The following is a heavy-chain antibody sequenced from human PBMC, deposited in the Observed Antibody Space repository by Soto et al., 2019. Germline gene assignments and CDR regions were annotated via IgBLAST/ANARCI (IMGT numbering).Heavy chain of an antibody. CDR2: IKEDGSEK. J-gene: IGHJ4*02. Sequence: EVQLVESGGGLVQPGGSLRLFCSASGFTFSTYWVGWVRQGPGKGLGWVANIKEDGSEKYYVDSVKGRFSISRDNARSSLYLQMNSLRSEDTAVYYCVRVGRLGGYWGQGTQVTVSS. CDR1: GFTFSTYW. V-gene: IGHV3-7*03. D-gene: IGHD3-16*01. CDR3: VRVGRLGGY.